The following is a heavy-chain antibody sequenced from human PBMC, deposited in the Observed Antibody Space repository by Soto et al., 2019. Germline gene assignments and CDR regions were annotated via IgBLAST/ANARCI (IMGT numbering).Heavy chain of an antibody. Sequence: QVQLQQWGPGLLKPSETLSRTCAVYGGSFSGYYWSWIRQPPGKGLEWIGEINHSGSTNYNPSLKSRVTISVDTSKNQFSLKLSSVTAADTAVYYCARGGNSGYVNWGQGTLVTVSS. CDR1: GGSFSGYY. D-gene: IGHD5-12*01. J-gene: IGHJ4*02. CDR3: ARGGNSGYVN. V-gene: IGHV4-34*01. CDR2: INHSGST.